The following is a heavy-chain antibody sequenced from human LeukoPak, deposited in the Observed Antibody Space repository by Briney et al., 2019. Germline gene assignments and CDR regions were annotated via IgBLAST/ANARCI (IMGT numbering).Heavy chain of an antibody. D-gene: IGHD3-22*01. V-gene: IGHV5-51*01. J-gene: IGHJ4*02. CDR1: GCSFTSYW. CDR2: IYPGDCDT. CDR3: ARLFAHYDSSENDY. Sequence: GGALQISCKGSGCSFTSYWIGWVRRLAGKGGEGMGIIYPGDCDTRYSPSFQGQLTISADKSISTAYLQWSSLKASDTAMYYCARLFAHYDSSENDYWGQGTLVTVSS.